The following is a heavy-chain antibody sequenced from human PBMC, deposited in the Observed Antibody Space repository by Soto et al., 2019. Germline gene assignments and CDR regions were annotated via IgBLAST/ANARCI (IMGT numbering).Heavy chain of an antibody. CDR1: GFTFGDYA. D-gene: IGHD5-18*01. CDR3: TRDRWIQLWRYYFDY. Sequence: GGSLRLSCTASGFTFGDYAMSWFRQAPGKGLEWVGFIRSKAYGGTTEYAASVKGRFTISRDDSKSIAYLQMNSLKTEDTAVYYCTRDRWIQLWRYYFDYWGQGTLVTVS. V-gene: IGHV3-49*03. J-gene: IGHJ4*02. CDR2: IRSKAYGGTT.